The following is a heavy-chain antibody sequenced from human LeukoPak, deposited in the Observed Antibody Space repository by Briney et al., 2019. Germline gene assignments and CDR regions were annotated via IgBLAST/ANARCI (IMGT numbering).Heavy chain of an antibody. CDR1: GYTFTSYD. CDR2: MNPNSANR. CDR3: ARVKGYYDSSGYYLYYFDY. Sequence: ASVKVSCKASGYTFTSYDINWVRQATGQGLEWMGWMNPNSANRGYAQKFQGRVTMTTDTSISTAYMELSSLRSEDTAVYYCARVKGYYDSSGYYLYYFDYWGQGILVTVSS. J-gene: IGHJ4*02. D-gene: IGHD3-22*01. V-gene: IGHV1-8*01.